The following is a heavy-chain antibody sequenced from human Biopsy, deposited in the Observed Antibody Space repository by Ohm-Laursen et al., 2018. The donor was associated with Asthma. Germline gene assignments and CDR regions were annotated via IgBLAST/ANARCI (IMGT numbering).Heavy chain of an antibody. D-gene: IGHD3-3*02. Sequence: SLRLSCTASGFRFPIYGMHWARQVPGKGLEWVANIKHDGTEKNHVDSLKGRFTISRDNAKNSLYLQMNSLRAEDTAVYYCARTFHFWSPYHAEHYQLWGQGTLVTVPS. J-gene: IGHJ1*01. CDR2: IKHDGTEK. CDR3: ARTFHFWSPYHAEHYQL. V-gene: IGHV3-7*01. CDR1: GFRFPIYG.